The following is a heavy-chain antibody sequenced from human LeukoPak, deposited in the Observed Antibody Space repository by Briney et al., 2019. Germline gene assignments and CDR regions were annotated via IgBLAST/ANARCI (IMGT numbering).Heavy chain of an antibody. J-gene: IGHJ4*02. CDR2: INHSGST. Sequence: SETLSLTCAVYGGSFSGYYWSWIRQPPGKGLEWIGEINHSGSTNYNPSLKSRVTISVDTFKNQFSLKLSSVTAADTAVYYCARGIIPPYNWIEWGQGTLVTVSS. CDR3: ARGIIPPYNWIE. V-gene: IGHV4-34*01. D-gene: IGHD1-1*01. CDR1: GGSFSGYY.